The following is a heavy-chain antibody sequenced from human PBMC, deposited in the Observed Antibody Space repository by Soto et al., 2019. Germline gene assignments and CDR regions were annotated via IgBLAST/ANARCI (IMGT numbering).Heavy chain of an antibody. CDR3: ARQDPYYGMDV. CDR2: IYPGDSYT. J-gene: IGHJ6*02. CDR1: GCSFTSYL. Sequence: PVESLNISFKCSGCSFTSYLMGWVRQMPCKGLEWMWIIYPGDSYTRYSPSFQGQVTISADKSISTAYLQWSSLKASDTAMYYCARQDPYYGMDVWGQGTTVTVSS. V-gene: IGHV5-51*01.